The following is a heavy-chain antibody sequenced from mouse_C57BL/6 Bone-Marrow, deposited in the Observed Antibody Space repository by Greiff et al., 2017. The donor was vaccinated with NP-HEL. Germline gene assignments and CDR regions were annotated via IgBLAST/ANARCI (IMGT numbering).Heavy chain of an antibody. Sequence: EVQLQESGAELVKPGASVKLSCTASGFNIKDYYMHWVKQRTEQGLEWIGRIDPEDGETKYAPKFQGKATITADTSSNTAYLQLSSLTSEDTAVYYCARRIFYGSSQYYYAMDYWGQGTSVTVSS. J-gene: IGHJ4*01. V-gene: IGHV14-2*01. CDR1: GFNIKDYY. D-gene: IGHD1-1*01. CDR3: ARRIFYGSSQYYYAMDY. CDR2: IDPEDGET.